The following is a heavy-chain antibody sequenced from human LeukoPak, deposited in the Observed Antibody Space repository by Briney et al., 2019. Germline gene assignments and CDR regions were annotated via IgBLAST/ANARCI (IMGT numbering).Heavy chain of an antibody. CDR1: GYTCTGYY. D-gene: IGHD3-16*01. CDR2: INPNSSGT. CDR3: ARDGPITFGGAAWFAP. J-gene: IGHJ5*02. Sequence: ASVTLSCTASGYTCTGYYMHWVRQAPGQGLELMGCINPNSSGTNYAQKFQGRVTVPRDTSISTAYMELSRLRSDDTAVYYCARDGPITFGGAAWFAPWGQGTLVTVSS. V-gene: IGHV1-2*02.